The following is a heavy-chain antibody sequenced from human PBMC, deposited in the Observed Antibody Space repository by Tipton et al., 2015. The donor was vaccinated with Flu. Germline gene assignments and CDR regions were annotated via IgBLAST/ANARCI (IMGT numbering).Heavy chain of an antibody. CDR2: IITYNGQT. CDR3: ARYYDILTARGMDA. Sequence: QLVQSGAEVKKPGASVKVSCKASGYTFTTHGISWVRQAPGQGLEWMGWIITYNGQTNYAQKFQGRMTITTDKSTTTAYMELRSLRSNDTAVYYCARYYDILTARGMDAWGQGTTVTVSS. V-gene: IGHV1-18*04. D-gene: IGHD3-9*01. J-gene: IGHJ6*02. CDR1: GYTFTTHG.